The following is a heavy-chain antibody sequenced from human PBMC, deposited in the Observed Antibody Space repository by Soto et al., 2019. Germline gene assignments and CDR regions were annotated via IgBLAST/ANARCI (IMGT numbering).Heavy chain of an antibody. V-gene: IGHV4-30-2*01. CDR2: IYHSGST. CDR3: ARVPGP. CDR1: GGSISSGGYS. Sequence: QLQLQESGSGLGKPYQTLSLTCAVSGGSISSGGYSWSWIRQPPGKGLEWIGYIYHSGSTYYNPSLKSRVTISVDRSKNQFSLKLSSVTAADTAVYYCARVPGPWGQGTLVTVSS. J-gene: IGHJ5*02.